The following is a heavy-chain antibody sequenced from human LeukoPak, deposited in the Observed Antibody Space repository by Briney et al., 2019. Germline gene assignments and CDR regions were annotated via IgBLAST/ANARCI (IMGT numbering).Heavy chain of an antibody. CDR2: IYYSGST. Sequence: PSETLSLTCTVSGGSISSSSYYWGWIRQPPGKGLEWIGSIYYSGSTYYNPSLKSRVTISVDTSKNQFSLKLSSVTAADTAVYYCARDRSGSYFLSWGQGTLVTVSS. CDR3: ARDRSGSYFLS. CDR1: GGSISSSSYY. V-gene: IGHV4-39*02. D-gene: IGHD1-26*01. J-gene: IGHJ4*02.